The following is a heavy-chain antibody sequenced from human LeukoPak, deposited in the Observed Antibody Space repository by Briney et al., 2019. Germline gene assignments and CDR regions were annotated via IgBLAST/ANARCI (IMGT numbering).Heavy chain of an antibody. CDR2: IIPIFGTA. D-gene: IGHD2-15*01. Sequence: SVKVSCKASGGTFSSYAISWVRQAPGQGLEWMGRIIPIFGTANYAQKFQGRVTITTDESTSTAYMGLSSLRSEDTAVYYCANAAGGGAFDIWGQGTMVTVSS. J-gene: IGHJ3*02. V-gene: IGHV1-69*05. CDR1: GGTFSSYA. CDR3: ANAAGGGAFDI.